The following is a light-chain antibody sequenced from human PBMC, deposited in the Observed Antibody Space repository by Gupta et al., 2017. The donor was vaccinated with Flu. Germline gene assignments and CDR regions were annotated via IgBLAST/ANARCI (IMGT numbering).Light chain of an antibody. CDR2: TND. CDR1: ISNIGSNT. CDR3: AAWDSSLSGGV. V-gene: IGLV1-44*01. J-gene: IGLJ3*02. Sequence: SISNIGSNTVNWYQQLPRTAPKLLMYTNDQRPSGIPDRFSGSKSDTSASLAISGLQTGDEAYYYCAAWDSSLSGGVFGGGTKLTVL.